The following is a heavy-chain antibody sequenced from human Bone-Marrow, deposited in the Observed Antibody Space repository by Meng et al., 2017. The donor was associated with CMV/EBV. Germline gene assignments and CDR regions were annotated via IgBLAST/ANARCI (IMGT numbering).Heavy chain of an antibody. V-gene: IGHV3-23*03. D-gene: IGHD2-2*01. CDR1: GFTVSSTY. CDR2: IYSGGSST. Sequence: GGSLRLSCAASGFTVSSTYMSWVRQAPGKGLEWVSVIYSGGSSTYYADSVKGRFTISRDNSKNTLYLQMNSLRAEDTAVYYCAKDLQGYCSSTSCLIPYYYYYAMDVWGQGTLVTVSS. CDR3: AKDLQGYCSSTSCLIPYYYYYAMDV. J-gene: IGHJ6*02.